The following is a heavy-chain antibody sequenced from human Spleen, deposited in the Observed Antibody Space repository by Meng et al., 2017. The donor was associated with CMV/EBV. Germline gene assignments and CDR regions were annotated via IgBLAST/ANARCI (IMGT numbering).Heavy chain of an antibody. Sequence: TLSLPCSVYGGSFSGYFWTWIRQPPGKGLEYIGEINHSGSTDYNLSLKSRVTISIDTPKKQFSLRLSSVTAADTAVYFCARGPNFDYWGQGTLVTVSS. J-gene: IGHJ4*02. V-gene: IGHV4-34*01. CDR1: GGSFSGYF. CDR2: INHSGST. CDR3: ARGPNFDY. D-gene: IGHD3-10*01.